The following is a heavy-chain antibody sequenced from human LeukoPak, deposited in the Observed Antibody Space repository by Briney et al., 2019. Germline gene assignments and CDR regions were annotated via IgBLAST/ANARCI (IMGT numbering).Heavy chain of an antibody. CDR1: GGSITSYY. CDR2: IYYSGST. D-gene: IGHD1-26*01. Sequence: SETLSLTCTVSGGSITSYYWSWIRQPPGKGLEWIGYIYYSGSTNYNPSLKSRVTISVDTSKNQFSLRLSSVTAADTAVYYCARSQWELDYWGQGTLVTVSS. J-gene: IGHJ4*02. V-gene: IGHV4-59*01. CDR3: ARSQWELDY.